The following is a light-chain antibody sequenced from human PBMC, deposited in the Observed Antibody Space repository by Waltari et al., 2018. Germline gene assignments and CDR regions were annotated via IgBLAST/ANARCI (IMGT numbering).Light chain of an antibody. CDR1: NIGSKS. V-gene: IGLV3-21*02. CDR2: DNS. J-gene: IGLJ1*01. CDR3: QVWDITSDHFV. Sequence: SYVLTQPPSVSVAPGQTARITWGGNNIGSKSGHWYQQKPGQAPVLVVYDNSDRPSGIPERFSGSNSGNTATLTISRVEAGDEADYYCQVWDITSDHFVFGTGTKVTVL.